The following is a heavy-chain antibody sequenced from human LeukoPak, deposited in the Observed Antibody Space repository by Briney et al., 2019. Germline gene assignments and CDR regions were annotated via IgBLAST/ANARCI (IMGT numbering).Heavy chain of an antibody. D-gene: IGHD2-15*01. J-gene: IGHJ4*02. Sequence: GGSLRLSCAASGFTFSSYAMSWVRQAPGKGLEWVAVISYDGSNKYYADSVKGRFTISRDNSKNTLYLQMNSLRAEDTAVYYCAREVYEMATPFDYWGQGTLVTVSS. CDR2: ISYDGSNK. V-gene: IGHV3-30-3*01. CDR3: AREVYEMATPFDY. CDR1: GFTFSSYA.